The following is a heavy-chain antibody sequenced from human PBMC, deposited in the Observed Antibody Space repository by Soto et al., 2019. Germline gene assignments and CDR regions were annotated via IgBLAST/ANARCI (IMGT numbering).Heavy chain of an antibody. D-gene: IGHD3-9*01. CDR3: VRDYLLTGFDP. J-gene: IGHJ5*02. V-gene: IGHV4-59*01. CDR1: GGSISNYY. Sequence: SETLSLTCTVSGGSISNYYWTWVRQPPGKGLEWIGYVYYSGSTNYNPSFESRVTISIDASKNQFSLKMKSVTAADTAAYYCVRDYLLTGFDPWGQGALVIVSS. CDR2: VYYSGST.